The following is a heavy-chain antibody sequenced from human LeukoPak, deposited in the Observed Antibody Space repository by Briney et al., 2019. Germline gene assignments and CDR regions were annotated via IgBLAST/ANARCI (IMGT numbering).Heavy chain of an antibody. CDR3: AKSYSYDTYYYYGLDV. CDR2: IRYDGSNK. V-gene: IGHV3-30*02. Sequence: GGSLRLSCAASGFTFSSYGMHWVRQAPGKGLEWVAFIRYDGSNKYYADSVKGRFTISRDNSKNTLYLQMNSLRAEDTAVYYCAKSYSYDTYYYYGLDVWGQGTTVTVSS. J-gene: IGHJ6*02. CDR1: GFTFSSYG. D-gene: IGHD5-18*01.